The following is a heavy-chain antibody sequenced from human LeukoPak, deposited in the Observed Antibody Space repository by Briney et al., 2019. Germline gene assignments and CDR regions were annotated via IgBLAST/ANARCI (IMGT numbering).Heavy chain of an antibody. V-gene: IGHV3-30*18. CDR2: ISYDGSNK. CDR1: GLTFSSYG. CDR3: AKDHSYYYGSGSYLDFLDY. D-gene: IGHD3-10*01. Sequence: PGRSLRLSCAASGLTFSSYGMHWVRQAPGKGLEWVAVISYDGSNKYYADSVKGRFTISRDNSKNTLYLQMNSLRAEDTAVYYCAKDHSYYYGSGSYLDFLDYWGQGTLVTVSS. J-gene: IGHJ4*02.